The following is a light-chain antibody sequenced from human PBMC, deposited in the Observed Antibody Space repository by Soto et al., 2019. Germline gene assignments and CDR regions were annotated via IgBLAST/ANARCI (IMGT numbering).Light chain of an antibody. J-gene: IGKJ4*01. CDR1: QAITNY. Sequence: DIQMSQSPSSLSASVGDGVTITCQASQAITNYLNWYQHKPGKPPKLLIYDASNLETAVPSRFSGSGSGTAFTFTISSLQPEDIATYYCQQYDNLPFGFGGGTKVEIK. CDR3: QQYDNLPFG. V-gene: IGKV1-33*01. CDR2: DAS.